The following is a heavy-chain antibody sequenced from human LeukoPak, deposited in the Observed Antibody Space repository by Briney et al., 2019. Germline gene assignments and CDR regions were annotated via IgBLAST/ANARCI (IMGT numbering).Heavy chain of an antibody. D-gene: IGHD1-26*01. CDR1: GGSISSGGYY. CDR2: IYYSGST. V-gene: IGHV4-31*03. CDR3: ARAIRIVGATRFDY. Sequence: SETLSLTCTVSGGSISSGGYYWSWIRQHPGKGLEWIGYIYYSGSTYYNPSLKSRATISVDTSKNQFSLKLSSVIAADTAVYYCARAIRIVGATRFDYWSQGTLVTVSS. J-gene: IGHJ4*02.